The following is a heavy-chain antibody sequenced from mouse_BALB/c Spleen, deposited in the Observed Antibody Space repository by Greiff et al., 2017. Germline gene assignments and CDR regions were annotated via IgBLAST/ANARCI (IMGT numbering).Heavy chain of an antibody. CDR2: IYPGDGDT. V-gene: IGHV1-80*01. J-gene: IGHJ4*01. Sequence: QVQLKESGAELVRPGSSVKISCKASGYAFSSYWMNWVKQRPGQGLEWIGQIYPGDGDTNYNGKFKGKATLTADKSSSTAYMQLSSLTSEDSAVYFCARDGTTGVAPYYAMDYWGQGTSVTVSS. D-gene: IGHD1-1*01. CDR1: GYAFSSYW. CDR3: ARDGTTGVAPYYAMDY.